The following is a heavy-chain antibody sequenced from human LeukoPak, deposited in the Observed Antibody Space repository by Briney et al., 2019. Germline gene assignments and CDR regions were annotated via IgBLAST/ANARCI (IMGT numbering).Heavy chain of an antibody. CDR1: GFPFTSYA. CDR2: VSGTGDLK. CDR3: AKGKEVRVPVAGSDS. Sequence: GGSLRLSCAASGFPFTSYAMTWVRLPPGKGPQWVSSVSGTGDLKYYEDSVQGRFIISRDNSKNTVDLQMSSLRVEDTAVYYCAKGKEVRVPVAGSDSWGQGTLVVVSS. J-gene: IGHJ4*02. D-gene: IGHD6-19*01. V-gene: IGHV3-23*01.